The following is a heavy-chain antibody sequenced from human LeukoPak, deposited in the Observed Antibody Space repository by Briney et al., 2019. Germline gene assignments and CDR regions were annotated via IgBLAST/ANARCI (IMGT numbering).Heavy chain of an antibody. D-gene: IGHD1-1*01. J-gene: IGHJ4*02. CDR1: GFTVSSNY. CDR3: GKDAGTISWDDPLGY. V-gene: IGHV3-66*01. CDR2: IYSDGST. Sequence: GRSLRLSCAASGFTVSSNYMSWVRQAPGKGLEWVSIIYSDGSTYYADSVKGRFTISRDNSKNTLFLQMNSLRPEDTAVYYCGKDAGTISWDDPLGYWGQGTLVTVSS.